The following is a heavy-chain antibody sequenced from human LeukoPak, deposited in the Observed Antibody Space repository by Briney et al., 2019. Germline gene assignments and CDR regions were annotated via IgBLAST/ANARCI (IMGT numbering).Heavy chain of an antibody. CDR3: ASAVVTPGYYYGMDV. D-gene: IGHD2-21*02. V-gene: IGHV1-8*01. J-gene: IGHJ6*02. CDR2: MNPNSGNT. CDR1: GYTFTSYD. Sequence: ASVKVSCKASGYTFTSYDINWVRQATGQGLEWMGWMNPNSGNTGYAQKFQGRVTMTRNASISTAYMELSSLRSEDTAVYYCASAVVTPGYYYGMDVWGQGTTVTVSS.